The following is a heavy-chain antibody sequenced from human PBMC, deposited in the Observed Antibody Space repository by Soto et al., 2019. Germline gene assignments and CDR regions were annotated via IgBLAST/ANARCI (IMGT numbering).Heavy chain of an antibody. CDR2: INPNSGGT. Sequence: GASVKVSCKASGYTFTVYYMHWVRQAPGQGLGWMGWINPNSGGTNYAQKFQGRVTMTRDTSISTAYMELSRLRSDDTAVYYCARQIVDTAMIRDYWGQGTLVTVST. J-gene: IGHJ4*02. CDR1: GYTFTVYY. D-gene: IGHD5-18*01. V-gene: IGHV1-2*02. CDR3: ARQIVDTAMIRDY.